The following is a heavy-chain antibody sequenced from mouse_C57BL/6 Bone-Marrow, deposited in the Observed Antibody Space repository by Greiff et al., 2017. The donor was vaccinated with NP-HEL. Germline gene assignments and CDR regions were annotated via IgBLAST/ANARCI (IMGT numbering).Heavy chain of an antibody. Sequence: VQLQQSGPGLAKPSQTLSLTCSVTGYSITSDYWNWIRKFPGNKLEYMGYISYSGSTYYNPSLKSRISITRDTSKNQYYLQLNSVTTEDTATYYCARSRGNYYGSSPFYAMDYWGQGTSVTVSS. V-gene: IGHV3-8*01. CDR3: ARSRGNYYGSSPFYAMDY. J-gene: IGHJ4*01. D-gene: IGHD1-1*01. CDR1: GYSITSDY. CDR2: ISYSGST.